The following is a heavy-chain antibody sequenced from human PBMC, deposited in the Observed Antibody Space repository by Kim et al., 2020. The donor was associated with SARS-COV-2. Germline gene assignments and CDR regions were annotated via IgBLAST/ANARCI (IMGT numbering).Heavy chain of an antibody. V-gene: IGHV3-73*01. CDR3: TTGYCSGGSCYPQFDP. D-gene: IGHD2-15*01. J-gene: IGHJ5*02. Sequence: SVKGMFTISRDDSKTTAYLQMNSLKTEDTAMYYCTTGYCSGGSCYPQFDPWGQGTLVTVSS.